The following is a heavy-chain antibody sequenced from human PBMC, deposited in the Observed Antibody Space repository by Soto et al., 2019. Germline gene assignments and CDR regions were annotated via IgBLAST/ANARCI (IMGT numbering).Heavy chain of an antibody. CDR1: VGSISRGDYY. J-gene: IGHJ4*02. V-gene: IGHV4-30-4*01. CDR3: ARDGIAPESFDY. D-gene: IGHD6-13*01. CDR2: IYYSGST. Sequence: SETLSLTCTVSVGSISRGDYYWSWIRQPPGKGLEWIGYIYYSGSTYYNPSLKSRVTISVDTSKNQFSLKLSSVTAADTAVYYCARDGIAPESFDYWGQGTLVTVSS.